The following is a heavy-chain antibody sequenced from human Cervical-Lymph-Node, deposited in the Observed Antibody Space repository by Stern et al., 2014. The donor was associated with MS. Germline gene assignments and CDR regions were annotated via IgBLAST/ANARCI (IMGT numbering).Heavy chain of an antibody. CDR2: INPSDGSA. Sequence: QVQLVESGAEVKEPGASVKVSCKASGDTFSVYHMHWVRQAPGQGLEWMGGINPSDGSATYAQNFQGRVTMTRDTSTSTVYMELSSLRSEDTAVYYCARIWAHGMDVWGQGTTVTVSS. D-gene: IGHD3-16*01. V-gene: IGHV1-46*01. J-gene: IGHJ6*02. CDR1: GDTFSVYH. CDR3: ARIWAHGMDV.